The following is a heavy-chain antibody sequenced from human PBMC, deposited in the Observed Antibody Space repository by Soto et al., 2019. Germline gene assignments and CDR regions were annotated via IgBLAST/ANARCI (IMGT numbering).Heavy chain of an antibody. V-gene: IGHV4-30-2*01. CDR1: GGSIISSSYY. J-gene: IGHJ1*01. CDR3: ASGPYEYLQH. Sequence: SETLSLTCTVSGGSIISSSYYWGWIRQPPGKGLEWIGYIYQSGSTYYNPSLKSRVTISVDRSKNQFSLRLTSVTAADTAVYYCASGPYEYLQHWGQGALVTVSS. CDR2: IYQSGST.